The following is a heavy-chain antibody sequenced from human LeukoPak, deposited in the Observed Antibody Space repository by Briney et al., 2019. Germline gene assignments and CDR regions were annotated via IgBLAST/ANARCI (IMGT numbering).Heavy chain of an antibody. CDR1: GDSITTNRFY. V-gene: IGHV4-39*07. J-gene: IGHJ2*01. Sequence: SETLSLTCTVSGDSITTNRFYWGWVRQPPGKGLEWIGSVYYSGHSYYNPSLKSRVTILVDTSKNQFSLKLSSVTAADTAVYYCARNTSPGGYFDLWGRGTLVTVSS. CDR2: VYYSGHS. D-gene: IGHD1-14*01. CDR3: ARNTSPGGYFDL.